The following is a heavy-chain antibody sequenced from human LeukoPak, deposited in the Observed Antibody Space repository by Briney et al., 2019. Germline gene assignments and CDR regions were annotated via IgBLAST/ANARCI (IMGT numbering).Heavy chain of an antibody. J-gene: IGHJ5*02. V-gene: IGHV1-2*02. CDR1: GYTFTVYY. CDR2: INPNSGGT. CDR3: ARDSRYFDWLFRNWFDP. D-gene: IGHD3-9*01. Sequence: GASVTVSCMASGYTFTVYYMHWVRQAPGQGLEWVGWINPNSGGTNYAQKFQGRVTMTRDTSISTAYMELSRLRSDDTAVYYCARDSRYFDWLFRNWFDPWGQGTLVTVSS.